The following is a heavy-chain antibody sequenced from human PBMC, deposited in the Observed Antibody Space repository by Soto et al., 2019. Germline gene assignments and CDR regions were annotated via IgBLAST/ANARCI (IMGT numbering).Heavy chain of an antibody. CDR1: GFTFSSYS. V-gene: IGHV3-21*01. D-gene: IGHD6-19*01. CDR2: ISSSSSYI. CDR3: AREISEGIAVAGTRVPYYYYGMDV. J-gene: IGHJ6*02. Sequence: GGSLRLSCAASGFTFSSYSMNWVRQAPGKGLEWVSSISSSSSYIYYADSVKGRFTISRDNAKNSLYLQMNSLRAEDTAVYYCAREISEGIAVAGTRVPYYYYGMDVWGQGTTVTVSS.